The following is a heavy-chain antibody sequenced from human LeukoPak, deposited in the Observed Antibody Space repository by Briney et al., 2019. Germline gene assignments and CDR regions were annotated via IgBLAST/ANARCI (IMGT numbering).Heavy chain of an antibody. V-gene: IGHV4-59*01. Sequence: PSETLSLTCTVSGGSISSYSWSWIRQPPGKGLEWTGYIYYNGSTNYNPSLKSRVTISVDTSKNQLSLKLTSVTAADTAVYYCARGGRDTSAWYFDLWGRGTLVTVSS. D-gene: IGHD6-19*01. CDR3: ARGGRDTSAWYFDL. CDR2: IYYNGST. J-gene: IGHJ2*01. CDR1: GGSISSYS.